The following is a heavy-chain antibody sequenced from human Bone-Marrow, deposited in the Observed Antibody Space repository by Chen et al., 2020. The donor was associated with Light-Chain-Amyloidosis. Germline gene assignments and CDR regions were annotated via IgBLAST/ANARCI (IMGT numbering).Heavy chain of an antibody. CDR1: GYTFPNYW. J-gene: IGHJ4*01. Sequence: EVQLEQSGPEVKKPGESLKISCKGSGYTFPNYWIGWVRQMPGKGLEWMGVIYPDDSDARYSPSFEGQVTISADKSITTAYLQWRSLKASDTAMYYCARRRDGYNFDYWGHVTLVTVSS. CDR2: IYPDDSDA. V-gene: IGHV5-51*01. CDR3: ARRRDGYNFDY. D-gene: IGHD5-12*01.